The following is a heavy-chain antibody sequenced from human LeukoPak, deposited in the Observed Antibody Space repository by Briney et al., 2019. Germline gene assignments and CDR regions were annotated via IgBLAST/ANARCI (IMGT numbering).Heavy chain of an antibody. Sequence: QPGRSLKLSCAASGFTFSSYGMHWVRQAPGKGLEWVATIRYDGTEKHYAEFLTGRFTVSRDNSKNTLYLETNSLRVEDTAVYYCAREAWDLTGRAPVIWGQGTRVTVSS. V-gene: IGHV3-33*01. CDR2: IRYDGTEK. D-gene: IGHD1-14*01. CDR3: AREAWDLTGRAPVI. CDR1: GFTFSSYG. J-gene: IGHJ4*02.